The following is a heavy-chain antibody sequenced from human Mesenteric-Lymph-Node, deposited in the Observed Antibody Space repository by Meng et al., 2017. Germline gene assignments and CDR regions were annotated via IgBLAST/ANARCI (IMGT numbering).Heavy chain of an antibody. CDR3: ARRRGGSGRDC. J-gene: IGHJ4*02. V-gene: IGHV4-39*01. D-gene: IGHD3-10*01. Sequence: QRQEAGPGRVKPSGTLSLTCTVSGDSISSNGYYWDWVRQPPGKGLEWIGAIYHSGSTSYNPSLQSRVTMFVDTSKNQFSLMLTSVTATDTAVYYCARRRGGSGRDCWGQGTLVTVS. CDR2: IYHSGST. CDR1: GDSISSNGYY.